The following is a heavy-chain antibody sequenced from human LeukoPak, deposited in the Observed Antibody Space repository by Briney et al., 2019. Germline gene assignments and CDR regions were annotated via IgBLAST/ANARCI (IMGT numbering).Heavy chain of an antibody. D-gene: IGHD3-10*01. CDR3: ARGRGGADYYGSGSLDY. Sequence: SGTLSLTCAVSGGSISSSTLWSWVRQPPGKGLEWIGEIYHSGSTNYNPSLKSRVTISVDKSKNQFSLKLSSVTAADTAVYYCARGRGGADYYGSGSLDYWGQGTLVTVSS. CDR1: GGSISSSTL. V-gene: IGHV4-4*02. J-gene: IGHJ4*02. CDR2: IYHSGST.